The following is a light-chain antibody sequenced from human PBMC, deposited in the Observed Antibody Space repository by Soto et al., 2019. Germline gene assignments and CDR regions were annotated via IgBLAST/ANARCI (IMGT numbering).Light chain of an antibody. V-gene: IGKV1-39*01. Sequence: DIQMTQSPSSLSASVGDSVTITCRTSQTINNYLNWYQQKPGKAPKLLVYSASNLQSGVPARFSGSGSGTDFTLIISSLEPEDFAVYYCQQRSNWPLITFGQGTRLEIK. CDR1: QTINNY. J-gene: IGKJ5*01. CDR3: QQRSNWPLIT. CDR2: SAS.